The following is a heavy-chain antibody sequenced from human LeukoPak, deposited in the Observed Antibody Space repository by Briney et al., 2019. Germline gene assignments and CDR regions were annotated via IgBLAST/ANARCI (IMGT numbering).Heavy chain of an antibody. CDR2: ISSSSSYI. D-gene: IGHD4-11*01. Sequence: EGSLRLSCAASGFTFSSYSMNWVRQAPGKGLEWVSSISSSSSYIYYADSVKGRFTISRDNAKNSLYLQMNSLRAEDTAVYYCARDRRGVTTYYFDYWGQGTLVTVSS. J-gene: IGHJ4*02. V-gene: IGHV3-21*01. CDR1: GFTFSSYS. CDR3: ARDRRGVTTYYFDY.